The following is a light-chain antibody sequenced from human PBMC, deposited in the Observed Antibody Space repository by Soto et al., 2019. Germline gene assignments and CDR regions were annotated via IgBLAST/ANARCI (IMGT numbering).Light chain of an antibody. V-gene: IGLV1-51*01. CDR2: DIN. J-gene: IGLJ7*01. CDR3: GTWDSSLSAAV. CDR1: SSNIGNNY. Sequence: QSVLTQPPSVSAAPGQKVTISCSGSSSNIGNNYVSWYQQLPGTAPKLLLYDINKRPSGIPDRFSGSKSGTSATLGITGLQTGDEADYYCGTWDSSLSAAVFGGGTQLTVL.